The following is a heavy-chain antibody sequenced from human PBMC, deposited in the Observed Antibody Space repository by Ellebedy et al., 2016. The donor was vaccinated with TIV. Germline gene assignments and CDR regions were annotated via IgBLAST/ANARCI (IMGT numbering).Heavy chain of an antibody. Sequence: ASVKVSCKASGYTFTANYIHWVRQAPGKGLAWLGIINPSGGSTNYAQKFQGRVTMTRDTSTSTVYLDLIGLRSEDTAVYYCARRYCSGGSCKVDYWGQGTLVTVSS. V-gene: IGHV1-46*01. D-gene: IGHD2-15*01. J-gene: IGHJ4*02. CDR1: GYTFTANY. CDR3: ARRYCSGGSCKVDY. CDR2: INPSGGST.